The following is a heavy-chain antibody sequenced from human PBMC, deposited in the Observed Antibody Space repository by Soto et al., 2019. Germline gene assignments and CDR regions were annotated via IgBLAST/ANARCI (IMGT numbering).Heavy chain of an antibody. D-gene: IGHD6-6*01. CDR2: TYYRSKWYN. J-gene: IGHJ6*02. V-gene: IGHV6-1*01. CDR1: GDSVSSNSAA. Sequence: SQTLSLTCAISGDSVSSNSAAWNWIRQSPSRGLEWLGRTYYRSKWYNDYAVSVKSRITINPDTSKNQFYLQLNSVTPEDTAVYYCARDRGDSSSSSCGRYYGMDVWGQGTTVTVSS. CDR3: ARDRGDSSSSSCGRYYGMDV.